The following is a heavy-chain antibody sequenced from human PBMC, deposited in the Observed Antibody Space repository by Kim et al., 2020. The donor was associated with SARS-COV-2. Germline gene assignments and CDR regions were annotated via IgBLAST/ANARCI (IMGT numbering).Heavy chain of an antibody. CDR1: GFTFNDYG. V-gene: IGHV3-9*01. CDR2: ISCNSDII. J-gene: IGHJ4*02. CDR3: AKHVSSMESAFDGYFDY. D-gene: IGHD3-16*02. Sequence: GGSLRLSCEGSGFTFNDYGMHWVRQAPGKGPEWVSGISCNSDIIGYADSVKGRFTISRDNAKNSLYLQLTRLRAEDTALYFCAKHVSSMESAFDGYFDYWGQGTLVTVSS.